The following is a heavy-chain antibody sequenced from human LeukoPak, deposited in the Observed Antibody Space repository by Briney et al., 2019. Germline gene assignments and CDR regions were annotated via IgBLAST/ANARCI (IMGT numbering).Heavy chain of an antibody. J-gene: IGHJ4*02. CDR1: GYSISSGYN. Sequence: SETLSLTCTVSGYSISSGYNWGWIRRPPGEGLEWIGSIYYSGSTYYNPSLKSRVTISVDTSKNQFSLKLSSVTAADTAVYYCARDPVIAAASLEGYWGQGTLVTVSS. V-gene: IGHV4-38-2*02. D-gene: IGHD6-13*01. CDR3: ARDPVIAAASLEGY. CDR2: IYYSGST.